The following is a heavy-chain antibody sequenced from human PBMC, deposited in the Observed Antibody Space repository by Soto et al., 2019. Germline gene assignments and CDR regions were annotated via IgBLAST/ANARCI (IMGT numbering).Heavy chain of an antibody. Sequence: SETLSLTCTVSGGSISSSSYYWGWVRQPPRKGLEWIGSTYYTGTTDYNPSLKGRVTISVDTSKNQFSLRLRSVTAADTAAYYCARPHSIYYYYAMDVWGPGTTVTVSS. J-gene: IGHJ6*02. CDR2: TYYTGTT. CDR1: GGSISSSSYY. V-gene: IGHV4-39*01. CDR3: ARPHSIYYYYAMDV.